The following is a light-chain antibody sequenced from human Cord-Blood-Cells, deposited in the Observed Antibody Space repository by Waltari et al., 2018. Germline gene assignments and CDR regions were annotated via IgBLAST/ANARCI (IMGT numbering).Light chain of an antibody. CDR2: QNS. CDR3: QAWDSSTVV. J-gene: IGLJ2*01. Sequence: SYEPTQPPSVSVSPGQTASITCSGDKLGDKYACWYQQKPGQSPVLVTHQNSQRPSGIPGRFSCSNSRNTATLTIGGTQAMDEADYYCQAWDSSTVVFGGGTKLTVL. V-gene: IGLV3-1*01. CDR1: KLGDKY.